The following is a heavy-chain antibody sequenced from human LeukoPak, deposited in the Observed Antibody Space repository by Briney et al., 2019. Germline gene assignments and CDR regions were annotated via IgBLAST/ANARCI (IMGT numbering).Heavy chain of an antibody. D-gene: IGHD3-9*01. CDR2: ISGSVNST. V-gene: IGHV3-23*01. CDR1: GFTFSRYA. CDR3: AKDWDHFDWYDRFDC. Sequence: PGGSLRLSCAASGFTFSRYAISWVRQAPGKGLEWVSSISGSVNSTYYADSVKGGFTISKNNSKNTLYLQMNSLRADDTAVYYCAKDWDHFDWYDRFDCWGQGTLVTVSS. J-gene: IGHJ4*02.